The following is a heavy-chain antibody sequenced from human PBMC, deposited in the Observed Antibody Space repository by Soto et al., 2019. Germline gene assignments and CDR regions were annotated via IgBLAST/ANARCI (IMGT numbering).Heavy chain of an antibody. CDR1: GFTFSSYS. Sequence: PGGSLRLSCAASGFTFSSYSMNWVRQAPGKGLEWVSSISSSSSYIYYADSVKGRFTISRDNAKNSLYLQMNSLRAEDTAVYYCARDRGGGKLPDSYGMDVWGQGTTVTVSS. CDR3: ARDRGGGKLPDSYGMDV. D-gene: IGHD2-21*01. CDR2: ISSSSSYI. V-gene: IGHV3-21*01. J-gene: IGHJ6*02.